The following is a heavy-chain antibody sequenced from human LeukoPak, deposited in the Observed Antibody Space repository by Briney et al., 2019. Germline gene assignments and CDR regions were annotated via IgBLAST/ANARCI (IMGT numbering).Heavy chain of an antibody. CDR3: AKSRGESRGASNY. D-gene: IGHD1-26*01. CDR2: ISGSGDTT. CDR1: GFTFSSYA. J-gene: IGHJ4*02. V-gene: IGHV3-23*01. Sequence: GGSLRLSCAASGFTFSSYAMNWVRQAPGEGVGWVSFISGSGDTTYYADSVKGRFTISRDSSKNTLYLQMNSLRAEDTAVYYCAKSRGESRGASNYWGQGTLVTVSS.